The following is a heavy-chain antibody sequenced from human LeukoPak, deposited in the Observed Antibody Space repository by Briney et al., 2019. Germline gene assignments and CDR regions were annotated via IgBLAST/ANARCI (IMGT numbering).Heavy chain of an antibody. D-gene: IGHD6-6*01. J-gene: IGHJ4*02. CDR1: GGPMSSYY. CDR2: IFYTGNT. Sequence: SETLSLTCTVSGGPMSSYYWTWIRQPPGKELEWIGYIFYTGNTNYNPSLKSRVTISADTSKNQFSLKLNSVTAADTAVYYCARRARATVRGDYFDYWGQGTLVTVSS. V-gene: IGHV4-59*08. CDR3: ARRARATVRGDYFDY.